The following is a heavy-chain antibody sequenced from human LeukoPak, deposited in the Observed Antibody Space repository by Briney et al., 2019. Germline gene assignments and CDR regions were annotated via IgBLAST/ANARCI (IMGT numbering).Heavy chain of an antibody. V-gene: IGHV3-23*01. CDR1: GFTFNNYG. J-gene: IGHJ4*02. D-gene: IGHD6-13*01. Sequence: GGSLRLSCAVSGFTFNNYGMHRVRQAPGKGLEWVSAISVSAGSTYYADSVKGRFTISRDNSKNTLYLQMNSLRAEDTAVYYCATGSVRYSASWYSQEGDYWGQGTLVTVSS. CDR3: ATGSVRYSASWYSQEGDY. CDR2: ISVSAGST.